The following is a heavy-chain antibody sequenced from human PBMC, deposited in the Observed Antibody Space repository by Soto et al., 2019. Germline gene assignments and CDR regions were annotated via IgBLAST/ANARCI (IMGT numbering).Heavy chain of an antibody. V-gene: IGHV1-8*01. CDR1: GYTFTSYD. J-gene: IGHJ6*02. Sequence: QVQLVQSGAEVKKPGASVKVSCKASGYTFTSYDINWVRQATGQGLEWMGWMNPNSGNTGYAQKFQGRVTMTRNTSISTAYMELSSLRSEDTAVYYCARKLVVVAATLDYYYYGMDVWGQWTTVTVSS. CDR2: MNPNSGNT. D-gene: IGHD2-15*01. CDR3: ARKLVVVAATLDYYYYGMDV.